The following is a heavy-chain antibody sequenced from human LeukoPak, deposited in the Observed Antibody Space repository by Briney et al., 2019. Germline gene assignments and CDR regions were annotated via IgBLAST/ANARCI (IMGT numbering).Heavy chain of an antibody. Sequence: PGGSLRLSCAASEFTFSSYGMHWVRQAPGKGLEWMAFIRNDGSNKYYADSVKGRFTISRDNSKNTLYLQMNSLRAEDTAVYYCAKRGATGGHYFDYWGQGTLVTVSS. CDR2: IRNDGSNK. J-gene: IGHJ4*02. D-gene: IGHD1-26*01. V-gene: IGHV3-30*02. CDR1: EFTFSSYG. CDR3: AKRGATGGHYFDY.